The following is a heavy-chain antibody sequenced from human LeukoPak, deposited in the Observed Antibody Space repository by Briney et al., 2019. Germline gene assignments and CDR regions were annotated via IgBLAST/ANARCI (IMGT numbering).Heavy chain of an antibody. CDR2: IKQDGSEK. D-gene: IGHD4-17*01. Sequence: GGSLRLSCAASGFTFSNYWMSWVRQAPGKGLEWVANIKQDGSEKSYVDSVKGRFTISRDNAKNSLYLQMNSLRAEDTAVYYCARDGTVTVFDYWGQGTLVTVSS. CDR3: ARDGTVTVFDY. J-gene: IGHJ4*02. V-gene: IGHV3-7*01. CDR1: GFTFSNYW.